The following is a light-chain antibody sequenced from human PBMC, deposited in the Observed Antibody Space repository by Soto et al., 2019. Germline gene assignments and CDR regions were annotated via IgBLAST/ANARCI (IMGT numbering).Light chain of an antibody. V-gene: IGKV1-5*03. CDR3: QQYNSYPWT. CDR1: QTISHW. Sequence: DTQMTQSPATLSASVGDRVTITCRASQTISHWLAWYQQKPGRPPKFLIYKASNLESEVPSRFSGSGSGTEFTLTISSLHPDYFATYYCQQYNSYPWTFGQGTKVEIK. CDR2: KAS. J-gene: IGKJ1*01.